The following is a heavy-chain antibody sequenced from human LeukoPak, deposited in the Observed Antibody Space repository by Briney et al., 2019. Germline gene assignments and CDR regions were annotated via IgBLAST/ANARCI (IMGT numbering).Heavy chain of an antibody. Sequence: GASVKVSCKASGYTFTSYDINWVRQATGQGLEWMGWVNPNSGNTGYAQKFQGRVTMTRNTATGTVYMDLSSLTSDDTAVYYCARRSDDYDSSAYYHWGLGALVTVSS. J-gene: IGHJ4*02. CDR1: GYTFTSYD. CDR2: VNPNSGNT. D-gene: IGHD3-22*01. V-gene: IGHV1-8*01. CDR3: ARRSDDYDSSAYYH.